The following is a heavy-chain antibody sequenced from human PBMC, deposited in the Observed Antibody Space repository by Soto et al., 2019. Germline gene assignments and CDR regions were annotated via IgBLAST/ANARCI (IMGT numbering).Heavy chain of an antibody. CDR2: ISSTGTTI. Sequence: QERLVESGGGLVKPGGSLRLSCETSGFTFGDYYMSWIRQAPGRGLEWVSLISSTGTTIYYADSVKGRFTISRDNVRSTLFLMMNNLRAEDTAVYYCARESEDLTSNFDYWGQGTLVTVSS. V-gene: IGHV3-11*04. CDR1: GFTFGDYY. J-gene: IGHJ4*02. CDR3: ARESEDLTSNFDY.